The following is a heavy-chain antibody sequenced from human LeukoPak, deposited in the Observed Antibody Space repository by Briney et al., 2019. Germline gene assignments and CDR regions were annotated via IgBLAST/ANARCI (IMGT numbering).Heavy chain of an antibody. D-gene: IGHD3-10*01. CDR1: GFTFSSYA. V-gene: IGHV3-48*03. J-gene: IGHJ4*02. Sequence: GRSLRLSCAASGFTFSSYAMHWVRQAPGKGLEWVAYISSTGNTIYYAESVKGRFTISRDDAKDSLYLQMNSLRAEDTAVYYCARERVSVVRGVIGYWGQGTLVTVSS. CDR3: ARERVSVVRGVIGY. CDR2: ISSTGNTI.